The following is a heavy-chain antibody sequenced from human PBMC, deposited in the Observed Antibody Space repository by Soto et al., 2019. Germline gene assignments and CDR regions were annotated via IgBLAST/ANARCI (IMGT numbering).Heavy chain of an antibody. CDR1: GDSVSSNSAS. Sequence: SQTLSLTCAISGDSVSSNSASWNWIRQSPSRCLEWLGRTYYRSKWYNYYAGSAKSRITIKPDTSKKQFYQQLKSVTPEDTAVYYWARALRVLVWPNAEYYGMDVWGQGTTVTVSS. CDR3: ARALRVLVWPNAEYYGMDV. D-gene: IGHD3-3*01. CDR2: TYYRSKWYN. J-gene: IGHJ6*02. V-gene: IGHV6-1*01.